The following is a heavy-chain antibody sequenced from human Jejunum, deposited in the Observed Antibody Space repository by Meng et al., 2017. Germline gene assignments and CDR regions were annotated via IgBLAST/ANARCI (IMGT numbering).Heavy chain of an antibody. CDR3: ARREASIPGYYYGMDV. CDR1: GFSFTTYW. V-gene: IGHV5-51*01. J-gene: IGHJ6*02. Sequence: GESLKISCKASGFSFTTYWIAWVRQMPGKGLEWMGIIYPGDSDNRYSPSFQGQVTISADRSISTAYLQQSSLKASDTAMYYCARREASIPGYYYGMDVWGQGTTVTVSS. CDR2: IYPGDSDN. D-gene: IGHD2-21*01.